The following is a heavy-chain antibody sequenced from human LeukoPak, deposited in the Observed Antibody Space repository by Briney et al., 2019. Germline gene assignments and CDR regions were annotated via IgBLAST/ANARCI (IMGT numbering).Heavy chain of an antibody. CDR1: RGSISSGNYY. CDR3: ARRPVEYTSSDHAFDI. CDR2: IYNNGST. Sequence: SQTLSLTCTVSRGSISSGNYYWSRIRQPAGKGLEWVGRIYNNGSTNYNPSLKSRVTISVDRSKNQFSLKLSSVTAVDTAVFYCARRPVEYTSSDHAFDIWGQGTVVTVSS. J-gene: IGHJ3*02. D-gene: IGHD6-6*01. V-gene: IGHV4-61*02.